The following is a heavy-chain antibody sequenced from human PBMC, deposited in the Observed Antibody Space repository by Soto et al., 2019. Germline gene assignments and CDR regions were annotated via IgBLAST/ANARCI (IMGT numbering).Heavy chain of an antibody. CDR2: VSSNGGTT. D-gene: IGHD2-2*01. CDR3: VKGYCSSTSCSRLDY. J-gene: IGHJ4*02. Sequence: GGSLRLSCSASGFTFSSYSMHWVRQAPGKGLEYVSAVSSNGGTTYYADAVKGRFTISRDNSKNTLYLQMSSLRPDDTAVYFCVKGYCSSTSCSRLDYWGQGTLVTVSS. CDR1: GFTFSSYS. V-gene: IGHV3-64D*08.